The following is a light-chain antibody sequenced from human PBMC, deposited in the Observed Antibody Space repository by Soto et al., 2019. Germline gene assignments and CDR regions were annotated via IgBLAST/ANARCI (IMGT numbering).Light chain of an antibody. CDR2: GNS. CDR1: SSNIGAGYD. CDR3: QSYDSSLSGDV. Sequence: QSVLTQPPSVSGAPGQRVTISCTGSSSNIGAGYDVHWYQQRPGTAPKLLIYGNSNRPSGVPDRFSCSKSGTSASLDITGLQSEDEADYYCQSYDSSLSGDVFGTGTKLTVL. V-gene: IGLV1-40*01. J-gene: IGLJ1*01.